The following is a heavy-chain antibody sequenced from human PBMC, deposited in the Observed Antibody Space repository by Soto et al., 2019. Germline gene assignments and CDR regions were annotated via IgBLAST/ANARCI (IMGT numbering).Heavy chain of an antibody. D-gene: IGHD6-19*01. Sequence: GGSLRLSCSASGFTFSTYAIHWVRQAPGKGLEYVSGISSNGVGTYYADSVKGRFTISRDNSKNILYLQMSSLKGDDTAVYYCVRGQQWLAPTLCWFDTWGQGTLVTVSS. V-gene: IGHV3-64D*08. CDR1: GFTFSTYA. CDR2: ISSNGVGT. CDR3: VRGQQWLAPTLCWFDT. J-gene: IGHJ5*02.